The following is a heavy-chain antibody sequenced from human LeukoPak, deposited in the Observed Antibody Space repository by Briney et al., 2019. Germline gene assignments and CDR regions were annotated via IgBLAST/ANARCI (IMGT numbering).Heavy chain of an antibody. Sequence: SETLSLTCAVYGGSFSGYYWSWIRQPPGKGLEWIGEINHSGSTNYNPSLKSRVTISVDTSKNQFSLKLSSVTAADTAVYYCARDWALSDSSGYYPNWGQGTLVTVSS. CDR1: GGSFSGYY. D-gene: IGHD3-22*01. V-gene: IGHV4-34*01. J-gene: IGHJ4*02. CDR2: INHSGST. CDR3: ARDWALSDSSGYYPN.